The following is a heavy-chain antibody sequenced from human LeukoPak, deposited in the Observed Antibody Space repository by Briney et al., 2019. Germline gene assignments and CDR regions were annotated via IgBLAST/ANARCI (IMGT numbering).Heavy chain of an antibody. CDR3: AKAVWFGEFDYYFFGLDV. Sequence: GGSLRLSCAAFGFTFSSYAMGWARQAPGKGLEWVSAISGSGGDTYYADSVKGRFTFSRDNSKNTLYLQMNSLRPEDTARYYCAKAVWFGEFDYYFFGLDVWGQGTTVTVSS. V-gene: IGHV3-23*01. J-gene: IGHJ6*02. CDR1: GFTFSSYA. CDR2: ISGSGGDT. D-gene: IGHD3-10*01.